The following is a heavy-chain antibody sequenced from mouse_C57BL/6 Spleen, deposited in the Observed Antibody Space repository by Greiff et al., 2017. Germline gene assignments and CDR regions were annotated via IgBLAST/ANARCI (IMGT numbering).Heavy chain of an antibody. V-gene: IGHV1-39*01. Sequence: EVQLQQSGPALVKPGASVKISCKASGYSFTDYNLNWVKQSNGKSLEWIGVINPNYGTTSYNQKFKGKATLTVDQSSSTAYMQLNSLTSEDSAVYYCAREDYGSSRGYFDVWGTGTTVTVSS. D-gene: IGHD1-1*01. CDR1: GYSFTDYN. CDR2: INPNYGTT. CDR3: AREDYGSSRGYFDV. J-gene: IGHJ1*03.